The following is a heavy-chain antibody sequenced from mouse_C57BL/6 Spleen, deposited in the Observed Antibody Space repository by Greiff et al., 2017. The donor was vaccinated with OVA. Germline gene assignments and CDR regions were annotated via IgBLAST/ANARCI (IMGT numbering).Heavy chain of an antibody. Sequence: QVQLKQPGAELVKPGASVKLSCKASGYTFTSYWMHWVKQRPGRGLEWIGRIDPNSGGTKYNEKFKSKATLTVDKPSSTAYMQLSSLTSEDSAVYYCARGNHSNWAFAYWGQGTLVTVSA. CDR1: GYTFTSYW. CDR3: ARGNHSNWAFAY. J-gene: IGHJ3*01. D-gene: IGHD4-1*02. V-gene: IGHV1-72*01. CDR2: IDPNSGGT.